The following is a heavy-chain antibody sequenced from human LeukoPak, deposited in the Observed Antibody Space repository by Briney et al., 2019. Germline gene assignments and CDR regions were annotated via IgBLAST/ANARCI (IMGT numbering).Heavy chain of an antibody. V-gene: IGHV3-20*04. Sequence: GGSLRLSWTASGFAFDEHGMSWVRQVPGKGLESVSGINWSGGSTGYADPLRGRFTISRDNAKNSLYLQMDSLRAEDTALYYCARAPITSPFYFDYWGQGTLVTVSS. CDR1: GFAFDEHG. CDR2: INWSGGST. J-gene: IGHJ4*02. CDR3: ARAPITSPFYFDY. D-gene: IGHD2-2*01.